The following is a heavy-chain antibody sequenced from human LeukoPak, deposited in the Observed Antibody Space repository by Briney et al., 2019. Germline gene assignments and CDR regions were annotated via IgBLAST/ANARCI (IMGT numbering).Heavy chain of an antibody. CDR3: ARGPRAAADDY. CDR1: GYTFINFV. CDR2: INAGNGNT. J-gene: IGHJ4*02. D-gene: IGHD6-13*01. V-gene: IGHV1-3*01. Sequence: ASVKVSCKASGYTFINFVINWGRQVPGQRPEWVGWINAGNGNTKYSQKFQGRVIITRDTSASTAYMELSSLTSEDTAVYYCARGPRAAADDYWGQGTLVTVSS.